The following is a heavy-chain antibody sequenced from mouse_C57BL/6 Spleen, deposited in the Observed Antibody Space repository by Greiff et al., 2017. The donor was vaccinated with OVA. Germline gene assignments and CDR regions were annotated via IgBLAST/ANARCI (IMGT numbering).Heavy chain of an antibody. CDR3: ARGFYYGSSYGWYFDV. V-gene: IGHV5-17*01. D-gene: IGHD1-1*01. J-gene: IGHJ1*03. Sequence: DVKLVESGGGLVKPGGSLKLSCAASGFTFSDYGMHWVRQAPEKGLEWVAYISSGSSTIYYADTVKGRFTISRDNAKNTLFLQMTSLRSEDTAMYYWARGFYYGSSYGWYFDVWGTGTTVTVSS. CDR2: ISSGSSTI. CDR1: GFTFSDYG.